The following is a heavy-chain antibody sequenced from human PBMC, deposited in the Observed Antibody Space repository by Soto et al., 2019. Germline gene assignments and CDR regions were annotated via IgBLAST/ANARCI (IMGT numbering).Heavy chain of an antibody. Sequence: SETLSLTCAVYGGSFSGYYWSWIRQPPGKGLEWIGEINHSGSTNYNPSLKSRVTISVDTSKNQFSLKLSSVAAADTAVYYCARGRYCSGGSCYSGSHNWFDPWGQGTLVTVSS. CDR2: INHSGST. D-gene: IGHD2-15*01. V-gene: IGHV4-34*01. J-gene: IGHJ5*02. CDR1: GGSFSGYY. CDR3: ARGRYCSGGSCYSGSHNWFDP.